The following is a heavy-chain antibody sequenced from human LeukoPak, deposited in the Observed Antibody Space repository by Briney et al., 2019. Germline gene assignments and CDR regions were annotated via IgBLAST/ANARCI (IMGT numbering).Heavy chain of an antibody. CDR1: GFTFSSYG. CDR2: IWYDGSNK. Sequence: GGSLRLSCAASGFTFSSYGMHWVRQAPGKGLEWVAVIWYDGSNKYYADSVKGRFTISRDNSKNTLYLQMNSLRAEDTAVYYCARDPERYYYDSSGYYPHYWGQGTLVTVSS. J-gene: IGHJ4*02. CDR3: ARDPERYYYDSSGYYPHY. V-gene: IGHV3-33*01. D-gene: IGHD3-22*01.